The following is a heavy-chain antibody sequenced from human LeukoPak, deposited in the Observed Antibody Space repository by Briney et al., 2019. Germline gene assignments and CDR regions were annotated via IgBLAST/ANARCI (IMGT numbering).Heavy chain of an antibody. CDR1: GFTFSSNW. Sequence: GGSLRLSCAASGFTFSSNWMHWVRQTPRKGLVWVSYISTDGSATSYADSVKGRFTISRDNAKNTLYPQMSSLRAEDTAVYFCARGRPGHYFDYWGQGTLVTVSS. CDR2: ISTDGSAT. CDR3: ARGRPGHYFDY. V-gene: IGHV3-74*01. J-gene: IGHJ4*02.